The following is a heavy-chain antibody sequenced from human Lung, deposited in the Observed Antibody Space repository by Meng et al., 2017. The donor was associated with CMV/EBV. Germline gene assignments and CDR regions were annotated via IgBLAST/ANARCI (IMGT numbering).Heavy chain of an antibody. Sequence: GGSLRLSXAASGFTFSRYWMHWARQAPGKGLVWVSRINNDESRKTYADSVKGRFTISRDSAKNTLYLQMNSLRAEDTAVYYCARERFDYGDYGLDYWGQGNRVNGAS. CDR3: ARERFDYGDYGLDY. V-gene: IGHV3-74*01. CDR1: GFTFSRYW. CDR2: INNDESRK. J-gene: IGHJ4*02. D-gene: IGHD4-17*01.